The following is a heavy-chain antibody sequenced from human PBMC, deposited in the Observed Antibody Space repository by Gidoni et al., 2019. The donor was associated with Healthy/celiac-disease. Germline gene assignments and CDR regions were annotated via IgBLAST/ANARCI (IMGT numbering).Heavy chain of an antibody. CDR2: ITPNSGGT. D-gene: IGHD2-15*01. V-gene: IGHV1-2*02. J-gene: IGHJ4*02. Sequence: QVQLVQSGAEVKKPGASVKVSFKASGYTFTGYYMHWVRQAPGQGLEWMGWITPNSGGTNYAQKFQGRVTMTRDTSISTAYMELSRLRSDDTAVYYCARDRYCSGGSCYEGDYWGQGTLVTVSS. CDR3: ARDRYCSGGSCYEGDY. CDR1: GYTFTGYY.